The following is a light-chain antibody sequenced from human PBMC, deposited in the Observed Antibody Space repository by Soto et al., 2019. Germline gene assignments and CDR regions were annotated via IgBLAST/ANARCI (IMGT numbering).Light chain of an antibody. V-gene: IGKV1-5*01. J-gene: IGKJ4*01. CDR2: DAS. CDR3: QQYSSYSLPT. Sequence: DIQMTQSPSILSASVGDSVTITCRASQSVSRWLAWYQQKPGKAPKLLIYDASSLNSGVPSRFSGSQSGTEVTRTITSLLPDDFATYFCQQYSSYSLPTFGGGTKVDI. CDR1: QSVSRW.